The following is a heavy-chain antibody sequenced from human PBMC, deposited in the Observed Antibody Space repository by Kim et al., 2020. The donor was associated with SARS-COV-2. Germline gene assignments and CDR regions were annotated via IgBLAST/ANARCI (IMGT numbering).Heavy chain of an antibody. J-gene: IGHJ6*02. CDR1: GFTFSSYS. D-gene: IGHD6-6*01. CDR3: ARSSSSYYYYGMDV. Sequence: GGSLRLSCAASGFTFSSYSMNWVRQAPGKGLEWVSSISSSSSYIYYADSVKGRFTISRDNAKNSLYLQMNSLRAEDTAVYYCARSSSSYYYYGMDVWGQGTTVTVSS. CDR2: ISSSSSYI. V-gene: IGHV3-21*01.